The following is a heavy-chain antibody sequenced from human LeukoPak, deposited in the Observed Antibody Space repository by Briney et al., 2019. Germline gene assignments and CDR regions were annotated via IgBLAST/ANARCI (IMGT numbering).Heavy chain of an antibody. CDR1: GGSISSYY. D-gene: IGHD1-26*01. V-gene: IGHV4-59*08. J-gene: IGHJ4*02. CDR2: IYYSGST. CDR3: ARGRRYFDY. Sequence: SETLSLTCTVSGGSISSYYWSWIRQPPGKGLEWIGCIYYSGSTNYNPSLKSRVTISVDTSKNQFSLKLSSVTAADTAVYYCARGRRYFDYWGQGTLVTVSS.